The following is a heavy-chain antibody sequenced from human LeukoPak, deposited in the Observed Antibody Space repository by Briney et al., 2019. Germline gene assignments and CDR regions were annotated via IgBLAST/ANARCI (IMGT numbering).Heavy chain of an antibody. CDR1: GFTISSYA. CDR3: AKGPGIAAGGIDY. V-gene: IGHV3-23*01. J-gene: IGHJ4*02. D-gene: IGHD6-13*01. CDR2: ISVSGGST. Sequence: GGSLRLSCAASGFTISSYAMSWVRQAPGKGLEWVSAISVSGGSTYYADSVKGRFTISRDNSKNTLYLQMNGLRAEDTAVYYCAKGPGIAAGGIDYWGQGTLVTVSS.